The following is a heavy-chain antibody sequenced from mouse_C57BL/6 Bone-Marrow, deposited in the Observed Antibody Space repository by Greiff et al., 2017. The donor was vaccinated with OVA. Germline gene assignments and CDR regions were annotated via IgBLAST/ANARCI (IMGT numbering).Heavy chain of an antibody. V-gene: IGHV1-81*01. D-gene: IGHD1-1*01. CDR2: IYPRSGNT. CDR1: GYTFTSYG. J-gene: IGHJ2*01. CDR3: ARCITTVPRYYFDY. Sequence: QVTLKVSGAELARPGASVKLSCKASGYTFTSYGISWVKQRTGQGLEWIGEIYPRSGNTYYNEKFKGKATLTADKSSSTAYMELRSLTSEDSAVYFCARCITTVPRYYFDYWGQGTTLTVSS.